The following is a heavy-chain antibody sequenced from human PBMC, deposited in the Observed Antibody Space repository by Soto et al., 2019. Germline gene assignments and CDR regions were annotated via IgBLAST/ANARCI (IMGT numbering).Heavy chain of an antibody. CDR2: IIPLLDIT. J-gene: IGHJ4*02. V-gene: IGHV1-69*08. CDR1: GGTFSNDI. CDR3: VRDSPIGSTYSGYDGIDY. D-gene: IGHD5-12*01. Sequence: QVQLVQSGAEVKKPGSSVKVSCKASGGTFSNDIITWVRQAPGQGLEWMGRIIPLLDITNYAQKFQGGVTMTTDNSTSTAYMELNSLRSADTAVYYCVRDSPIGSTYSGYDGIDYWGQGTLVTVSS.